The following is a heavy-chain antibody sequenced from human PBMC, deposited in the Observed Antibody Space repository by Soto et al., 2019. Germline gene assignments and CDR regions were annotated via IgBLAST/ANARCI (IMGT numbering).Heavy chain of an antibody. CDR1: GLPVSRNY. CDR2: IYSGGNT. D-gene: IGHD2-8*02. Sequence: GGSLRLSCAASGLPVSRNYMSCVRQAPGKGLEWVSVIYSGGNTYYADSVKCRFTISRDNSKNTLYLQMNNLRAEDTAVYYCACTLVHRAWVSLEDLDAWGQGTLVTVSS. V-gene: IGHV3-53*01. CDR3: ACTLVHRAWVSLEDLDA. J-gene: IGHJ5*02.